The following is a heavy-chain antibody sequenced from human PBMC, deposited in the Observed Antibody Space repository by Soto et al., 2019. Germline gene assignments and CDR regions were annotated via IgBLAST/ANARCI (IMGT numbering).Heavy chain of an antibody. CDR3: ARDSYSSGWYLGPHRGDFDY. V-gene: IGHV1-3*01. D-gene: IGHD6-19*01. CDR2: INAGNGNT. Sequence: ASVKVSCKASGYTFTSYAMHWVRQAPGQRHEWMGWINAGNGNTKYSQKFQGRVTITRDTSASTAYMELSSLRSEDTAVYYCARDSYSSGWYLGPHRGDFDYWGQGTLVTVSS. J-gene: IGHJ4*02. CDR1: GYTFTSYA.